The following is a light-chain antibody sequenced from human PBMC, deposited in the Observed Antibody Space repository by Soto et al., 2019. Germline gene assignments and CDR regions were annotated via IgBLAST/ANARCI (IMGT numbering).Light chain of an antibody. J-gene: IGKJ2*01. Sequence: DIQMTQSPSSLSVSVGDRVTITCRASQAISHYLAWYQQKPGKVPQLLIYAASTLQSGVPSRISGSGSGTDFTLTNSSLQPEDVATYYCQKYNSVPFTFGQVTKLEIK. V-gene: IGKV1-27*01. CDR2: AAS. CDR1: QAISHY. CDR3: QKYNSVPFT.